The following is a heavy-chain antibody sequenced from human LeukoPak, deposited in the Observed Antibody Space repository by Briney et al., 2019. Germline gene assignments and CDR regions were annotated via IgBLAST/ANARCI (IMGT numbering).Heavy chain of an antibody. V-gene: IGHV3-7*01. CDR2: IKQDGSEK. D-gene: IGHD3-16*01. Sequence: GGSLRLSCAASGFTFSSYWMSWVRQAPGKGLEWVANIKQDGSEKYYVDSVKGRFTISRDNAKNSLYLHMNSLRADDTAVYYCARDQGGEGTDYWGQGTLVTVSS. CDR3: ARDQGGEGTDY. J-gene: IGHJ4*02. CDR1: GFTFSSYW.